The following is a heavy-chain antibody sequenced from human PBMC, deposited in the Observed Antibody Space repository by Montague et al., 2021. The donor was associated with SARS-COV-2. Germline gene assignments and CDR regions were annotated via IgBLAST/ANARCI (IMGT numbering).Heavy chain of an antibody. Sequence: SLRLSCAASGFTFSNYEMNWVRQAPGRGLEWLSDISSSGSPIYYADSVKGRFTISRDNAKNSLYLQMNSLRAEDTALYYCARASDYYDGGGFPLLDYWGQGTLVTVSS. J-gene: IGHJ4*02. CDR1: GFTFSNYE. CDR2: ISSSGSPI. CDR3: ARASDYYDGGGFPLLDY. D-gene: IGHD3-22*01. V-gene: IGHV3-48*03.